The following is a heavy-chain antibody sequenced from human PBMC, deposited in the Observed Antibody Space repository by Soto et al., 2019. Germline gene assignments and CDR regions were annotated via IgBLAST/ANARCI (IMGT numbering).Heavy chain of an antibody. CDR2: VSGSGGNT. CDR3: AKTPRYCSNGVCYGGSFDY. J-gene: IGHJ4*02. V-gene: IGHV3-23*01. Sequence: EVQLLDSGGGLVQPGGSLRLSCAASGFTFSSYVMSWVRQAPGKGLEWVSTVSGSGGNTYYADSVKGRFTISRDNSKNTLYLQVNSLRAEDTAVYYCAKTPRYCSNGVCYGGSFDYWGQGALVTVSS. D-gene: IGHD2-8*01. CDR1: GFTFSSYV.